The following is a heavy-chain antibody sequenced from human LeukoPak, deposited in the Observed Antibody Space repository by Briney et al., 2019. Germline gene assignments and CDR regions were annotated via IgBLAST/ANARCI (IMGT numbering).Heavy chain of an antibody. CDR1: GGSISSYY. CDR3: ARVSSVGDDAFDI. Sequence: SETLSLTCTVSGGSISSYYWSWIRQPPGKGLEWIGYIYYSGSTYYNPSLKSRVTISVDTSKNQFSLKLSSVTAADTAVYYCARVSSVGDDAFDIWGQGTMVTVSS. CDR2: IYYSGST. J-gene: IGHJ3*02. V-gene: IGHV4-59*08. D-gene: IGHD4-17*01.